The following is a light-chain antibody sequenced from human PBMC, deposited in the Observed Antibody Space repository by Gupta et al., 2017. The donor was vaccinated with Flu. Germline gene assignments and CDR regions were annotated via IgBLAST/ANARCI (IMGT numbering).Light chain of an antibody. Sequence: DIQMTQSPSSLSASVGDRVTITCQASEDIYNYLNWYQHKPGKAPKLLISDVSNLEAGVPSRFSGSGDGTDFTFTISSRQPEDVATYYCQQWKNNLPAITFGQGTRLEI. V-gene: IGKV1-33*01. CDR3: QQWKNNLPAIT. J-gene: IGKJ5*01. CDR1: EDIYNY. CDR2: DVS.